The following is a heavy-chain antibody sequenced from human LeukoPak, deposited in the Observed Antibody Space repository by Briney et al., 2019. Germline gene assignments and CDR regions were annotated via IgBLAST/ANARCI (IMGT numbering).Heavy chain of an antibody. CDR1: GFTFSSSW. V-gene: IGHV3-74*01. J-gene: IGHJ4*02. CDR3: ARIGLGVSFGSGFDY. CDR2: IKTDGSTT. Sequence: PGGSLRLSCAVSGFTFSSSWMHWVRQAPGKGLVWVSHIKTDGSTTAYADSVKGRFTISRDDFKNTLFLQMNSLRVEDTAMYHCARIGLGVSFGSGFDYWGQGTLVTVTS. D-gene: IGHD3-10*01.